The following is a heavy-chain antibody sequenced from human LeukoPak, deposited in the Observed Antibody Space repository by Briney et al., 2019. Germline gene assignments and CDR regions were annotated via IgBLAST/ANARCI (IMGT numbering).Heavy chain of an antibody. D-gene: IGHD6-19*01. CDR3: ARQVSVAVAGTDY. V-gene: IGHV5-51*01. Sequence: GESLKISCKGSGYSFTSYWIGWVRQMPGKGLEWMGTIYPGDSDTRYSPSFQGQVTISADKSISTAYLQWSSLKASDTAMYYCARQVSVAVAGTDYWGQGTLVTVSS. CDR1: GYSFTSYW. J-gene: IGHJ4*02. CDR2: IYPGDSDT.